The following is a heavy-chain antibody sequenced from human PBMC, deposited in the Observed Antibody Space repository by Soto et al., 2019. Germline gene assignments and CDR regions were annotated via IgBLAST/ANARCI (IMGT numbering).Heavy chain of an antibody. Sequence: SVKVSCKASGGTFSSYAISWVRQAPGQGLEWMGGIIPIFGTANYAQKFQGRVTITADESTSTAYMELSSLRSEDAAVYYCARERINCSGGSCYYHPGVDVWGQGTTVTVSS. J-gene: IGHJ6*02. CDR3: ARERINCSGGSCYYHPGVDV. D-gene: IGHD2-15*01. V-gene: IGHV1-69*13. CDR2: IIPIFGTA. CDR1: GGTFSSYA.